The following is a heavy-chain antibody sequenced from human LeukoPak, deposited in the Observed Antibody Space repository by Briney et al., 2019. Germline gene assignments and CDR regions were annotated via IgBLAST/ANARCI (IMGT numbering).Heavy chain of an antibody. Sequence: GGSLRLSCAASGFTFSSYWMSWVRQAPGKGLEWVANIKQDGSEKYYVDSVRGRFTISRDNAKKSMSLQMNSLRIEDTAVYYCARWAAAGTQSATLIDIWGQGTMVTVSS. CDR3: ARWAAAGTQSATLIDI. D-gene: IGHD6-13*01. CDR2: IKQDGSEK. CDR1: GFTFSSYW. V-gene: IGHV3-7*01. J-gene: IGHJ3*02.